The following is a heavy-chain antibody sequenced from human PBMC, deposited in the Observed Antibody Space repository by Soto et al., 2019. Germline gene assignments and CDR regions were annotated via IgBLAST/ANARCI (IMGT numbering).Heavy chain of an antibody. CDR1: GFIFSSYS. CDR3: ASLYSSGYYSNDY. Sequence: GGSLRLSCSASGFIFSSYSMNWVRQAPGKGLEWVSYISSSSSTIYYADSVKGRFTISRDNAKNSLYLQMNSLRAEDTAVYYCASLYSSGYYSNDYWGQGTLVTVSS. CDR2: ISSSSSTI. V-gene: IGHV3-48*01. J-gene: IGHJ4*02. D-gene: IGHD3-22*01.